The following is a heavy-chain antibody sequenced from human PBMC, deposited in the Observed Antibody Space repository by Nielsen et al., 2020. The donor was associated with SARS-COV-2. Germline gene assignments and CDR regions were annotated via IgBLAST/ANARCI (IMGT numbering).Heavy chain of an antibody. CDR1: GFTFSSYS. CDR2: ISSSSSYI. CDR3: ARDWDYTSRWFDP. V-gene: IGHV3-21*01. J-gene: IGHJ5*02. D-gene: IGHD4-11*01. Sequence: LSLTCAASGFTFSSYSMNWVRQAPGKGLEWVSSISSSSSYIYYADSVKGRFTISRDNAKNSLYLQMNSLRAEDTAVYYCARDWDYTSRWFDPWGQGTLVTVSS.